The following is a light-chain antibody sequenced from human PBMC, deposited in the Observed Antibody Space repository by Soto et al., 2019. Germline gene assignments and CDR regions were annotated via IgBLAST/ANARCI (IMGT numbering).Light chain of an antibody. CDR2: SNT. Sequence: QAVVTQPPSASGTPGQTIAISCSGGSSNIGSHTVNWYQQLPGTAPRLLIYSNTQRPSGVPDRFSGSKSGTSASLAITGLQSDSEGDYYCATWDDILDGVVFGGGTKLTVL. V-gene: IGLV1-44*01. CDR3: ATWDDILDGVV. J-gene: IGLJ2*01. CDR1: SSNIGSHT.